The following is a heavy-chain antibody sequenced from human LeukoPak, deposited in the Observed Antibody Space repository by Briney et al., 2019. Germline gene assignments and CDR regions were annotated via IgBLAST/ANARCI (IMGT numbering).Heavy chain of an antibody. CDR3: ARWDGYTWGRYLIYYFGY. CDR2: ISSSSSTI. V-gene: IGHV3-48*01. J-gene: IGHJ4*02. CDR1: GFTFSSYR. Sequence: KAGGSLRLSCAASGFTFSSYRMIWVRQAPGKGLEWVSYISSSSSTIYYADSVKGRFTISRDNAKNSLYSQMNSLRAEDTAVYYRARWDGYTWGRYLIYYFGYWGQGNLVTVSS. D-gene: IGHD3-16*02.